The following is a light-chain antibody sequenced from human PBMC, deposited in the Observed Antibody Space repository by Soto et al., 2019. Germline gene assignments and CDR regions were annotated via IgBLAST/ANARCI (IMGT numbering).Light chain of an antibody. CDR2: KAS. Sequence: DIQMSQSASALSASVGDRVTIICRASQSISSWLAWYQQKAGKAPKLLISKASNLDSGVPSRFSGSGSGTEFTLTISSLQSEDFAVYYCQQYNNWPRTFGQGTKVDIK. J-gene: IGKJ1*01. CDR3: QQYNNWPRT. V-gene: IGKV1-5*03. CDR1: QSISSW.